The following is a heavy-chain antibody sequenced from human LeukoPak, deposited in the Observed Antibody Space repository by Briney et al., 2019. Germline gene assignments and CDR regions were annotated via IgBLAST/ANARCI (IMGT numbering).Heavy chain of an antibody. Sequence: SETLSLACTVSGYSISSGYFWGWIRQPPGKGLEWIGVYHVGTTDYNPSLKSRVTISVDRSKNQMSLKLSSVTAADTAVYYCARCLGFLIGSSWYPDAFDIWGQGTMVTVSS. CDR3: ARCLGFLIGSSWYPDAFDI. V-gene: IGHV4-38-2*02. CDR2: VYHVGTT. D-gene: IGHD6-13*01. J-gene: IGHJ3*02. CDR1: GYSISSGYF.